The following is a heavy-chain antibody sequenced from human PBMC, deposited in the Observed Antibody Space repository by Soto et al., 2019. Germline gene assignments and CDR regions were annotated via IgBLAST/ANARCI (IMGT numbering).Heavy chain of an antibody. V-gene: IGHV3-23*01. CDR3: ARSPSSYFDSTRYYFDS. J-gene: IGHJ4*02. D-gene: IGHD3-22*01. Sequence: VQLLESGGGLVQPGGSLRLSCAASGFTFSSYALSWVRQAPGKGLEWVSGISGSGGSTYYADSVKGRFTISRDNSKNSLYLQVNSLRAEDTAAYYCARSPSSYFDSTRYYFDSWGQGTLVTVSS. CDR1: GFTFSSYA. CDR2: ISGSGGST.